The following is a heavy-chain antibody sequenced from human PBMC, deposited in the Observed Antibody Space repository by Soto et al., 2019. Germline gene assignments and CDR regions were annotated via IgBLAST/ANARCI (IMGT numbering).Heavy chain of an antibody. CDR2: INPNSGGT. D-gene: IGHD3-9*01. CDR3: ARGGPDYDILTGTRGPWFDP. CDR1: GYTFTGYY. Sequence: ASVKVSCKASGYTFTGYYMHWVRQAPGQGLEWMGWINPNSGGTNYAQKFQGRVTMTRDTSISTAYMELSRLRSVDTAVYYCARGGPDYDILTGTRGPWFDPWGQGTLVTVSS. J-gene: IGHJ5*02. V-gene: IGHV1-2*02.